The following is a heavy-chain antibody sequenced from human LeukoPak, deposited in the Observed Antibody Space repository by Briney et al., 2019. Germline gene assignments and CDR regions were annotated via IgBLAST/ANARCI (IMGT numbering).Heavy chain of an antibody. CDR3: ASSFTIFGVVAPRY. D-gene: IGHD3-3*01. J-gene: IGHJ4*02. Sequence: GASVKVSCKASGYTFTSYGISWVRQAPGQGLEWMGWISAYNGNTNYAQKLQGRVTMTTDTSTSTAYMELSSLRSEDTAVYYCASSFTIFGVVAPRYWGQGTLVTVSS. CDR2: ISAYNGNT. V-gene: IGHV1-18*01. CDR1: GYTFTSYG.